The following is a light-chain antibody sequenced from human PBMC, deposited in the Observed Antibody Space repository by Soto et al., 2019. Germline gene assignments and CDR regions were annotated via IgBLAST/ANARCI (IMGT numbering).Light chain of an antibody. J-gene: IGKJ4*01. CDR1: RSISSW. V-gene: IGKV1-5*03. Sequence: DIPMTQSPSSLSASVGDRVAITCRASRSISSWLAWYQHKPGKAPKLLIYKASTLESGVPSRFSGSGYGTEFTLTISSLQPDDFATYYCQQYNSNPLTFGGGTKVEIK. CDR2: KAS. CDR3: QQYNSNPLT.